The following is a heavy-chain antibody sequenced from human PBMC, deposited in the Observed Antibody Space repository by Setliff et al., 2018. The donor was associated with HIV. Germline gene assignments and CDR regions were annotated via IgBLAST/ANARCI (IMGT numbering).Heavy chain of an antibody. D-gene: IGHD6-13*01. CDR1: GDSITSGTYY. Sequence: SETLSLTCTVSGDSITSGTYYWSWIRQPAGMRLEWIGHISTSGTTNYNPSLKSRVTISVDTSKNQFSLKLTSVTAADTAVYYCARDRPSSSWYFNAFDIWGQGTMVTVSS. CDR3: ARDRPSSSWYFNAFDI. V-gene: IGHV4-61*09. J-gene: IGHJ3*02. CDR2: ISTSGTT.